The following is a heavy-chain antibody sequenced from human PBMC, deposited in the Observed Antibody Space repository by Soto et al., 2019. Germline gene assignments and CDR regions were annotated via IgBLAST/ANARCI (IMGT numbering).Heavy chain of an antibody. CDR3: ARGSSRSSALGYYYYDMDV. CDR2: VGPYNGNT. J-gene: IGHJ6*02. D-gene: IGHD6-6*01. V-gene: IGHV1-18*01. Sequence: GASVKVSCKASGYTFISYGISWVRQAPGQGLEWMGWVGPYNGNTNYAPKVQGRVTMTTDASTSTAYMELRSLRSDDTAVYYCARGSSRSSALGYYYYDMDVWGQGTTVTVSS. CDR1: GYTFISYG.